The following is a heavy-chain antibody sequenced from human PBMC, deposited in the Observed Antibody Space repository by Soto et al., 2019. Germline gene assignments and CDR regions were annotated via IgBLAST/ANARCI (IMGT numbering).Heavy chain of an antibody. CDR3: AKADGEQWLIPHLDN. CDR1: GFNFKKFA. CDR2: ISCCGGST. J-gene: IGHJ4*02. D-gene: IGHD6-19*01. Sequence: EVQLLESGGGVVQPGGSLRLSCVASGFNFKKFAMAWVCQAPGEGLEWVSGISCCGGSTSYADSVKGRFSTARDDSKNTLSLQMNGLRVEDTAQYFCAKADGEQWLIPHLDNWGQGTLVTVS. V-gene: IGHV3-23*01.